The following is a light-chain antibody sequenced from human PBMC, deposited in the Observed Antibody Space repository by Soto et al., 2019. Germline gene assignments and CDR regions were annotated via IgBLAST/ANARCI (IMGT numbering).Light chain of an antibody. CDR3: QTWGTGSAIVV. CDR1: SGHSNYA. J-gene: IGLJ7*01. Sequence: QLVRTQSPSASASLGASVKLTCTLSSGHSNYAIAWHQRQPEKGPRFLMKVNSGGSHIKGDGIPDRFSGSSSGAERYLFISSLQSEDEADYYCQTWGTGSAIVVFGGGTQLTVL. V-gene: IGLV4-69*01. CDR2: VNSGGSH.